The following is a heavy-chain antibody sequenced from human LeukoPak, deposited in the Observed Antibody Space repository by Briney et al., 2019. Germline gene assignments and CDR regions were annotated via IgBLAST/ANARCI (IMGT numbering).Heavy chain of an antibody. Sequence: SVKVSCKASGYTFSSYGISWVRQAPGQGLEWMGGIIPIFGTANYAQKFQGRVTITADESTSTAYMELSSLRSEDTAVYYCARASYYYDSSGYPSFDYWGQGTLVTVSS. CDR1: GYTFSSYG. CDR2: IIPIFGTA. CDR3: ARASYYYDSSGYPSFDY. D-gene: IGHD3-22*01. V-gene: IGHV1-69*13. J-gene: IGHJ4*02.